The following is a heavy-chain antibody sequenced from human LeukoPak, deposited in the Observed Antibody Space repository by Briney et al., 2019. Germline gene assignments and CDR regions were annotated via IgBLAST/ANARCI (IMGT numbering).Heavy chain of an antibody. D-gene: IGHD3-22*01. CDR3: ARREGYYYDSSGYY. J-gene: IGHJ4*02. V-gene: IGHV3-48*03. Sequence: GGSLRLSCAASGFTFSSYEMNWVRQAPGEGLEWVSYISSSGSTISYADSVKGRFTLSRENAKNSLYLQMNSVRAEDTAVYYCARREGYYYDSSGYYWGQGTLITVSS. CDR2: ISSSGSTI. CDR1: GFTFSSYE.